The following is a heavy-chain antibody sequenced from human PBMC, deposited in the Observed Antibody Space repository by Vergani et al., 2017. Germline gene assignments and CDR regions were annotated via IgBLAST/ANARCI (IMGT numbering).Heavy chain of an antibody. CDR2: INIGGRT. Sequence: EVQLVESGGGLVKPGGSLRLSCAASSFSVSSHYMTWVRQAPGKGLEWVSTINIGGRTSYADSVKGRLTLTRDDSKNTLHLQMNSLRPEDTAVYYCARGMTTETTDLDGFYIWGQGTMVSVSS. CDR1: SFSVSSHY. V-gene: IGHV3-66*02. J-gene: IGHJ3*02. CDR3: ARGMTTETTDLDGFYI. D-gene: IGHD4-17*01.